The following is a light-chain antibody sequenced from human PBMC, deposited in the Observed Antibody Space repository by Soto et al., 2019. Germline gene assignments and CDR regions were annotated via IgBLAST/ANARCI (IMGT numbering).Light chain of an antibody. CDR1: ASNLGAKYA. CDR3: QSYDTTLSGLV. V-gene: IGLV1-40*01. Sequence: QLVLTQPPSVSGAPGQRVTISCTGSASNLGAKYAVHWYQHLPGTAPKLLIYDNIHRPSGVPDRFSGSKSDTSASLAITGLQVEDEADYYCQSYDTTLSGLVFGGGTKLTVL. CDR2: DNI. J-gene: IGLJ3*02.